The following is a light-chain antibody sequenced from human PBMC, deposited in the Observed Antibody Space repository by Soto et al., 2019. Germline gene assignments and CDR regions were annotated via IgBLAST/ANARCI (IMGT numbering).Light chain of an antibody. Sequence: QSVLTQPPSASGTPGQRVTISCSGSSSNIGSNSVNWYQQLPGTAPKLLMYSSNQRPSGVPDRFSGSKSGTSASLPISGLQSEGEADYYCAAWDDSLNGVVFGGGTKLTVL. V-gene: IGLV1-44*01. J-gene: IGLJ2*01. CDR3: AAWDDSLNGVV. CDR1: SSNIGSNS. CDR2: SSN.